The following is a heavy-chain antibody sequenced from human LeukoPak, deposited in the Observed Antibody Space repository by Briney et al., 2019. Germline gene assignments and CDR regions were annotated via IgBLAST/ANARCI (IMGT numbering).Heavy chain of an antibody. V-gene: IGHV3-23*01. D-gene: IGHD5-18*01. CDR3: ARDSNVDTAMVIGNWFDP. CDR2: VSGSGDST. J-gene: IGHJ5*02. CDR1: GFTFSSYD. Sequence: GGSLRLSCATSGFTFSSYDMSWVRQAPGKGLEWVSTVSGSGDSTYYADSVKGRFTISRDNAKNSLYLQMNSLRAEDTAVYYCARDSNVDTAMVIGNWFDPWGQGTLVTVSS.